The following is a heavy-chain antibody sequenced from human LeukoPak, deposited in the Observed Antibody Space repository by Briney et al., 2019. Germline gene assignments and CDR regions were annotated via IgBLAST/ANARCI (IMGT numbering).Heavy chain of an antibody. D-gene: IGHD6-19*01. CDR1: GGTFSSYA. Sequence: SVKVSCKASGGTFSSYAISWVRQAPGQGLEWMGGIIPIFGTANYAQKSQGRVTITADESTSTAYMELSSLRSEDTAVYYCARDLEAVAVAGKGYWGQGTLVTVSS. CDR2: IIPIFGTA. J-gene: IGHJ4*02. V-gene: IGHV1-69*01. CDR3: ARDLEAVAVAGKGY.